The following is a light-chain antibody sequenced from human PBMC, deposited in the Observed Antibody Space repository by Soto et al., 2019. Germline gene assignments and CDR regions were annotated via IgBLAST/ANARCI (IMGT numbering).Light chain of an antibody. CDR3: SSYTSSSTYV. Sequence: QSVLAQPASVPGSPGQSITISCTGTSSDVGGYNYVSWYQQHPGKAPKLMIYDVSNRPSGVSNRFSGSKSGNTASLTISGLQAEDEADYYCSSYTSSSTYVFGPGTKVTV. CDR1: SSDVGGYNY. CDR2: DVS. J-gene: IGLJ1*01. V-gene: IGLV2-14*01.